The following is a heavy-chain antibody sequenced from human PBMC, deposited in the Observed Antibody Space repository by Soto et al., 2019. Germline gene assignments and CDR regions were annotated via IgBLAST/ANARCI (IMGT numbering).Heavy chain of an antibody. CDR2: ISSSTTTL. CDR1: GFTFSSHS. J-gene: IGHJ4*02. D-gene: IGHD6-13*01. CDR3: ARGIAAAGGRHFDY. Sequence: PVGSLRLSCAASGFTFSSHSMNWVRQAPGKGLEWVSYISSSTTTLYYADSVEGRFTISRDNAKNSLYLQMNSLRDDDTAVYYCARGIAAAGGRHFDYWGQGTLVTVSS. V-gene: IGHV3-48*02.